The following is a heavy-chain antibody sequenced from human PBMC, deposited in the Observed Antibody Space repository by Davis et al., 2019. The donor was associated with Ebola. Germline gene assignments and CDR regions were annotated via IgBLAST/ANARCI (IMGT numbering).Heavy chain of an antibody. V-gene: IGHV4-34*01. CDR2: ITQSENT. CDR1: GGSFSGYY. D-gene: IGHD5-12*01. Sequence: PSETLSLTCAVYGGSFSGYYWRWIRQPPGKGLEWIGEITQSENTNYNPSLKSRVTISVDTSKNHFSLKLSSVTAADTAVYYCARRIMATIINYWGQGTLVTVSS. J-gene: IGHJ4*02. CDR3: ARRIMATIINY.